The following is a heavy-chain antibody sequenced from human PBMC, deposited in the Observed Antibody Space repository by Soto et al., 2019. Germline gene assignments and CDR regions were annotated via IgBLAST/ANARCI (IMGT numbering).Heavy chain of an antibody. J-gene: IGHJ6*02. CDR3: TRGTSAGYSSGWYVDYYYGMDV. CDR2: IRSKANSYAT. CDR1: GFTFSGSA. V-gene: IGHV3-73*01. D-gene: IGHD6-19*01. Sequence: PGGSLRLSCAASGFTFSGSAMHWVRQASGKGLEWVGRIRSKANSYATAYAASVKGRFTISRDDSKNTAYLQMNSLKTEDTAVYYCTRGTSAGYSSGWYVDYYYGMDVWGQGTTVTVSS.